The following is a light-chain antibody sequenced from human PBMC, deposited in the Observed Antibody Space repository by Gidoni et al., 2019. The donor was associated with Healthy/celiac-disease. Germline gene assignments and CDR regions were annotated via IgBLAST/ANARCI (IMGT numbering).Light chain of an antibody. Sequence: DIVMTQTPLSLPVTPGEPASISCRSSQSLLDSDDGNTYLDWYLQKPGQSPQLLIYHLSYRASGVPDRCSGTGSGTDFTLKISRVEAEDVGVYYCMQRREFPSHTFGQGTKLEIK. CDR3: MQRREFPSHT. V-gene: IGKV2-40*01. J-gene: IGKJ2*01. CDR1: QSLLDSDDGNTY. CDR2: HLS.